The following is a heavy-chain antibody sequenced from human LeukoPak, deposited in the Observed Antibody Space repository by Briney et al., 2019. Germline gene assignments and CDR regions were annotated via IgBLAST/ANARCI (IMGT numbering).Heavy chain of an antibody. CDR2: IYYSGST. V-gene: IGHV4-34*01. J-gene: IGHJ4*02. Sequence: PSETLSLTCAVYGGSFSGFYWSWIRQPPGKGLEWIGSIYYSGSTYYNPSLKSRVTISVDTSKNQFSLKLSSVTAADTAVYYCARHASGSGSYYYFDYWGQGTLVTVSS. CDR1: GGSFSGFY. CDR3: ARHASGSGSYYYFDY. D-gene: IGHD1-26*01.